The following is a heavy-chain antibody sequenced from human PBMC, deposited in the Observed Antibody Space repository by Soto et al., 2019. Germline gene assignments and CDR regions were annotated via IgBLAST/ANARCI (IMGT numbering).Heavy chain of an antibody. CDR2: INAGNGNT. CDR1: GYTFSSDA. CDR3: ARGPGRPDGPGDY. J-gene: IGHJ4*02. V-gene: IGHV1-3*01. Sequence: QVQLVQSGAEVKKPGASVKVSCKASGYTFSSDAMHWVRQAPGQRLEWMGWINAGNGNTKYSQKFQGRVTITRDTSASTAYMELSSLRSEHTAVYYCARGPGRPDGPGDYWGQGTLVTVSS.